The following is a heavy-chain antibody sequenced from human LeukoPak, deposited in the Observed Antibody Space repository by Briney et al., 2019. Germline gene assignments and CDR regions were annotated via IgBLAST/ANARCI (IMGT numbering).Heavy chain of an antibody. CDR2: IRYDGSNK. CDR3: AKDDSSYYSYGVNWFDP. V-gene: IGHV3-30*02. CDR1: GFTFSSYG. Sequence: GGSLRLSCAASGFTFSSYGMHWVRQAPGKGLEWVAFIRYDGSNKYYADSVKGRFTISRDNSKNTLYLQMNSLRAEDTAVYYCAKDDSSYYSYGVNWFDPWGQGTLVTVSS. J-gene: IGHJ5*02. D-gene: IGHD5-18*01.